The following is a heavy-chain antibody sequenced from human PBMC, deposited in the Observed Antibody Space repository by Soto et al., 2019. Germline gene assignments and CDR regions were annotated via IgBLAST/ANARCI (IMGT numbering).Heavy chain of an antibody. CDR1: SGTFTNYW. V-gene: IGHV5-51*01. Sequence: PVQPMKNSYQSASGTFTNYWIRLVRQMTGEGLEWMGFIFPSDSVTRYSPSFQGQVTISVDKSVDTTYLQWGSLKASDTAMYYCVRGMDRNSAGFWGLGTMVTVSS. CDR2: IFPSDSVT. D-gene: IGHD6-25*01. J-gene: IGHJ4*02. CDR3: VRGMDRNSAGF.